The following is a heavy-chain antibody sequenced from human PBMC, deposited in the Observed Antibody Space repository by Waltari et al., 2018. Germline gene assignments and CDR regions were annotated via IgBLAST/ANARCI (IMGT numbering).Heavy chain of an antibody. Sequence: VESGGKVVKPGGSLRLSCGTSGLFFNNSGFNWFRLAPGKGREWVATISMSGNIIFYGQSVEGRFTISRDNAKKSVFLQMNSLRADDTAIYYCARSRRGDYYDPSSHWGQGTLVTVSS. CDR1: GLFFNNSG. CDR2: ISMSGNII. V-gene: IGHV3-21*01. D-gene: IGHD3-16*01. J-gene: IGHJ4*02. CDR3: ARSRRGDYYDPSSH.